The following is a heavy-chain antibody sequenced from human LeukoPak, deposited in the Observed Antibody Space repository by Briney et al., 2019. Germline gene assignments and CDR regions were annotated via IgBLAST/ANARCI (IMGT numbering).Heavy chain of an antibody. V-gene: IGHV4-4*02. CDR1: GGSISSSNW. CDR2: IYYSGSA. D-gene: IGHD6-13*01. Sequence: SETLSLTCAVSGGSISSSNWWSWVRQPPGKGLEWIGSIYYSGSANYHPSLKSRVTISVDTSKNRFSLRLSSVTAADTAVYYCARVTGYMVEDYFDYWGQGTLVTVSS. CDR3: ARVTGYMVEDYFDY. J-gene: IGHJ4*02.